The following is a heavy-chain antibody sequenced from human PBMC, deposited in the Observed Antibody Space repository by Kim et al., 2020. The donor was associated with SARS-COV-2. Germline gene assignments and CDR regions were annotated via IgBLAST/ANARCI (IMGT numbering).Heavy chain of an antibody. CDR2: IYTGGIT. D-gene: IGHD6-13*01. CDR3: ARGSSWAAARHFDY. CDR1: GGSVSSYY. J-gene: IGHJ4*02. V-gene: IGHV4-4*07. Sequence: SETLSLTCTVSGGSVSSYYWSWIRQPAGKGLEWIGRIYTGGITNYNPSLKSRVTMSVDTSKNHFSLNLSSVTAADTAVYYCARGSSWAAARHFDYWGQGT.